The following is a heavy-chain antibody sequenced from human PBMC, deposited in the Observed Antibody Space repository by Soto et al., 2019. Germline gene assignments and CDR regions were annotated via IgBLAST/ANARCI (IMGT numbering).Heavy chain of an antibody. CDR2: ISSTTNYI. J-gene: IGHJ5*02. CDR1: GFTFTRYS. Sequence: PGGSLRLSCAASGFTFTRYSMNWVRQAPGKGLEWVSSISSTTNYIYYGDSMKGRFTISRDNAKNSLYLEMNSLRSEDTAVYYCASDCGVGCPRSHWFDPWGQGTLVTVSS. V-gene: IGHV3-21*04. D-gene: IGHD1-26*01. CDR3: ASDCGVGCPRSHWFDP.